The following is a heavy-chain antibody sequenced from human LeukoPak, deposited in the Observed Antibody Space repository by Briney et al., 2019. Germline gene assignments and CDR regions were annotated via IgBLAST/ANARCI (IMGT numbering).Heavy chain of an antibody. J-gene: IGHJ6*02. CDR1: GGSFRGYY. CDR3: ARGPRWSGSYYYGMDV. D-gene: IGHD2-15*01. CDR2: INHSGST. Sequence: SETLSLTCAVYGGSFRGYYWSWIRQPPGKGLEWIGEINHSGSTNYNPSLKSRVTISLDTSKNHFSLTLSSVTAADTAVYYCARGPRWSGSYYYGMDVWGQGTTVTVSS. V-gene: IGHV4-34*01.